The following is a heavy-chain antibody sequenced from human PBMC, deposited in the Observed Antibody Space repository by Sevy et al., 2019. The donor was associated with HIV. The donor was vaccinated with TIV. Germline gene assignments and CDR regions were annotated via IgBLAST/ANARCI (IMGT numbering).Heavy chain of an antibody. Sequence: ASVKVSCKASGYTFTSYDINWVRQATGQGLEWMGWMNPNSGNTGYAQKFQGRVTMTRKTAINTAYMELSSLRSEDTAVYYCARAGSGWYDHYFDPWGQGTLVTVSS. CDR2: MNPNSGNT. V-gene: IGHV1-8*01. CDR3: ARAGSGWYDHYFDP. J-gene: IGHJ4*02. D-gene: IGHD6-19*01. CDR1: GYTFTSYD.